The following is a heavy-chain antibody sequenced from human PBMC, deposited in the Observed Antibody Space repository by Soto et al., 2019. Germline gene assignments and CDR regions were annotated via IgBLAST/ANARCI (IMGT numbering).Heavy chain of an antibody. D-gene: IGHD2-2*01. V-gene: IGHV3-48*03. CDR3: AREPVVPAATIGYYYGMDV. CDR1: GFTFSSYE. Sequence: GGSLRLSCAASGFTFSSYEMNWVRQAPGKGLEWVSYISSSGSTIYYADSVKGRFTISRDNAKNSLYLQMNSLRAEDTAVYYCAREPVVPAATIGYYYGMDVWGQGTTVTVSS. CDR2: ISSSGSTI. J-gene: IGHJ6*02.